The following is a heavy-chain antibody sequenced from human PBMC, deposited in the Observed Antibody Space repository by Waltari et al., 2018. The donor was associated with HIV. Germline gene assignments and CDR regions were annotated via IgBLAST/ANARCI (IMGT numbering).Heavy chain of an antibody. Sequence: EVQLVESGGGLVKHGGSLRLSCAGSGFTFSRYIMHWVRQAPGKGLEWVSSIASSSSSYIYYAESVRGRFTISRDNAKNSLYLQMSSLRAEDTAVYYCAREMATVYVDYWGQGTLVTVSP. V-gene: IGHV3-21*01. J-gene: IGHJ4*02. CDR3: AREMATVYVDY. CDR1: GFTFSRYI. D-gene: IGHD5-12*01. CDR2: IASSSSSYI.